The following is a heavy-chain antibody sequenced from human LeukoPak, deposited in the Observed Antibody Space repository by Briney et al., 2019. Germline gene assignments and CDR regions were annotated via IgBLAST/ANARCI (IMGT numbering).Heavy chain of an antibody. D-gene: IGHD5-12*01. CDR1: GGSISSSSYY. V-gene: IGHV4-39*07. CDR2: IYYSGST. CDR3: ARFEGVATFDY. J-gene: IGHJ4*02. Sequence: SETLSLTCTVSGGSISSSSYYWGWIRQPPGKGLEWIGSIYYSGSTYYNPSLESRVTISVDTSKNQFSLKLSSVTAADTAVYYCARFEGVATFDYWGQGTLVTVSS.